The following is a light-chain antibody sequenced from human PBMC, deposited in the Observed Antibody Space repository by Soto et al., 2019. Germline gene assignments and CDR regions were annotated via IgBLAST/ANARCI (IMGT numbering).Light chain of an antibody. Sequence: DIVLTQSPGTLSLSPGERATLSCRASQSVTSDYLAWYQQKPGQTTRLLVYGAPTRATGIPDRFSASGSGTVFTLAISRLEPEGFAVYYCQQFDGSSYTFGQGSKLEIK. V-gene: IGKV3-20*01. CDR1: QSVTSDY. CDR2: GAP. J-gene: IGKJ2*01. CDR3: QQFDGSSYT.